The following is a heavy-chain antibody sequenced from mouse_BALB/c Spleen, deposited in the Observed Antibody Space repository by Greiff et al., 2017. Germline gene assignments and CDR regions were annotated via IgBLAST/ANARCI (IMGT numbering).Heavy chain of an antibody. CDR3: ARDPDPNYVDY. J-gene: IGHJ2*01. V-gene: IGHV2-9*02. Sequence: QVQLQQSGPGLVQPSQSLSITCTVSGFSLTSYGVHWVRQPPGKGLEWLGVIWAGGSTNYNSALMSRLSISKDNSKSQVFLKMNSLQTDDTAMYYCARDPDPNYVDYWGQGTTLTVSS. CDR1: GFSLTSYG. CDR2: IWAGGST.